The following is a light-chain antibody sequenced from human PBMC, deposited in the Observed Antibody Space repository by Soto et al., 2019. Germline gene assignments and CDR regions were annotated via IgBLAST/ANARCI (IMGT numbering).Light chain of an antibody. CDR2: AAS. CDR3: QQLNSYALS. CDR1: QTISSW. J-gene: IGKJ5*01. Sequence: DMQRTRAPSTVAGKVGGGASSACRASQTISSWLAWYQQKPGKAPTLVIYAASTLQSGVPSRFSGSGSGTEFALTISRLQPEACAPYYCQQLNSYALSYGEGTRLEIK. V-gene: IGKV1-9*01.